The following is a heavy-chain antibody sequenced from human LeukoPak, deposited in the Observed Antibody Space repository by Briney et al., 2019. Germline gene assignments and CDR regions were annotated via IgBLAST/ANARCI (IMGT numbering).Heavy chain of an antibody. V-gene: IGHV1-2*02. CDR3: ARGGITMIVVVTYFDY. J-gene: IGHJ4*02. Sequence: ASVKVSCKASGYTFTSYGISWVRQAPGQGLEWMGWINPNSGGTNYTQKFQGRVTMTRDTSISTAYMELSRLRSDDTAVYYCARGGITMIVVVTYFDYWGQGTLVTVSS. CDR2: INPNSGGT. CDR1: GYTFTSYG. D-gene: IGHD3-22*01.